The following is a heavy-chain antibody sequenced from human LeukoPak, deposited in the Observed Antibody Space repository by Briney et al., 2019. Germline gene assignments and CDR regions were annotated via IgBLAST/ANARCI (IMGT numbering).Heavy chain of an antibody. CDR3: ARGLRYFDWYWFDP. CDR1: GGSISTYY. D-gene: IGHD3-9*01. Sequence: SETLSLTCTVSGGSISTYYWSWIRQPPGKGLEWIGYIYYSGSTNYNPSLKSRVTISVDTSKNQFSLKLSSVTAADTAVYYCARGLRYFDWYWFDPWGQGTLVTVSS. V-gene: IGHV4-59*01. CDR2: IYYSGST. J-gene: IGHJ5*02.